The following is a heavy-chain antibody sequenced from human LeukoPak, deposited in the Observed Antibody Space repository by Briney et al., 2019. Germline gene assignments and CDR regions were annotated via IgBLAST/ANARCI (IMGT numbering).Heavy chain of an antibody. CDR1: GYTFTSYA. CDR3: ARDRGVLRYFDWYPTGDY. Sequence: GASVKVSCKASGYTFTSYAMHWVRQAPGQRLEWMGWINAGNGNTKYSQKFQGRVTITRDTSASTAYMELSSLRSEDTAVYYCARDRGVLRYFDWYPTGDYWGQGTLVTVSS. V-gene: IGHV1-3*01. J-gene: IGHJ4*02. D-gene: IGHD3-9*01. CDR2: INAGNGNT.